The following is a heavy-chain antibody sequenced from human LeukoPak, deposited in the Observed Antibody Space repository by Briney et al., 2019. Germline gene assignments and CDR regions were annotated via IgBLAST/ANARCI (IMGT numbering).Heavy chain of an antibody. D-gene: IGHD1-26*01. J-gene: IGHJ4*02. V-gene: IGHV3-20*04. CDR1: GYKFDDHG. Sequence: GGSLRLSCAASGYKFDDHGMNWVRQAPGKGLEWVSGLNWNGGITGYVDSVKGRFTISRDNAKNSLYLQMNSLRAEDTALYFCARDRSYGALADWGQGTLVTVSS. CDR3: ARDRSYGALAD. CDR2: LNWNGGIT.